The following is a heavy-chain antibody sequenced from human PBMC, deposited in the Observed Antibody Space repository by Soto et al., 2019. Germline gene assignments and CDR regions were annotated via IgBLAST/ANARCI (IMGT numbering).Heavy chain of an antibody. J-gene: IGHJ4*02. D-gene: IGHD3-22*01. Sequence: GGSLRLSWAASGFTFSSYAMSWVRQAPGKGLEWVSSVTGTGGSTSYADSVKGRFTISRDNSKNTLYLQMNSLRADDTAVYYCAKGVGSVYYYPPHGALDHWGQRTLVTDSS. CDR1: GFTFSSYA. CDR3: AKGVGSVYYYPPHGALDH. V-gene: IGHV3-23*01. CDR2: VTGTGGST.